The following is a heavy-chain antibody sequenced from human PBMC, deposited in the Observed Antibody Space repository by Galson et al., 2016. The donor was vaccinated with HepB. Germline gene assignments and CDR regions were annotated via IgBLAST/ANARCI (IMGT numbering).Heavy chain of an antibody. V-gene: IGHV3-23*01. D-gene: IGHD6-13*01. CDR1: GFTFRSYT. CDR2: ISGSGVGT. J-gene: IGHJ2*01. CDR3: ARRGSKEKGYFDL. Sequence: SLRLSCAASGFTFRSYTMSWVRQAPGKGLEWVSAISGSGVGTYYADSVKGRFTISRDNSKNTLYLQMNSLRAEDTAVYYCARRGSKEKGYFDLWGRGTLVTVSS.